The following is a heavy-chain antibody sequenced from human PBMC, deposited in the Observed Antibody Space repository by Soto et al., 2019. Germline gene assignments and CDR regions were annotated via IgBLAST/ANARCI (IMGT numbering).Heavy chain of an antibody. CDR1: GDSVSSNSAA. J-gene: IGHJ4*02. CDR2: TYYRSKWYN. CDR3: ARSRRDRPDKLRFLELPEYYFDY. Sequence: SQTLSLTCAISGDSVSSNSAAWNWIRQSPSRGLEWLGRTYYRSKWYNDYAVSVKSRITINPDTSKNQFSLQLNSVTPEDTAVYYCARSRRDRPDKLRFLELPEYYFDYWGQGTLVTVSS. V-gene: IGHV6-1*01. D-gene: IGHD3-3*01.